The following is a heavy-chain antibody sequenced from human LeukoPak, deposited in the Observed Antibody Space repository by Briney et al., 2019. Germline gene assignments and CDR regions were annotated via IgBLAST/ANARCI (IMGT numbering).Heavy chain of an antibody. CDR2: ILSTGTT. J-gene: IGHJ5*02. Sequence: SGGSLRLSCAASGFPFSASAMTWVRQAPGKGLEWVSHILSTGTTYYADSVRGRFTISRDKSKNTLYLLMTSLRADDTAVYYCATVKYDYGDPVGWFDPWGQGTLVTVSS. V-gene: IGHV3-23*01. D-gene: IGHD4-17*01. CDR1: GFPFSASA. CDR3: ATVKYDYGDPVGWFDP.